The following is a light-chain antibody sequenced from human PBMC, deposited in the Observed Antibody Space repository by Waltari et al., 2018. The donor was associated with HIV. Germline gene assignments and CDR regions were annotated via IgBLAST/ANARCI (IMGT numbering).Light chain of an antibody. J-gene: IGLJ3*02. CDR2: GSI. Sequence: QSVLTQPPSVSGAPGQRVPLPCTGSSSNIGAGSAVPWSQQLPGTAPKLLIYGSINRPSGVPDRFSGSKSGTSASLAITGLQAEDEADYYCQSYDSSLSGSWVFGGGTKLTVL. CDR1: SSNIGAGSA. V-gene: IGLV1-40*01. CDR3: QSYDSSLSGSWV.